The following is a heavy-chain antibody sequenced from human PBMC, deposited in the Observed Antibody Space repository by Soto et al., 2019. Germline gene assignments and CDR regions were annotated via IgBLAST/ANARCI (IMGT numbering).Heavy chain of an antibody. CDR3: AKTARHSSGYYYSAPTDYKYGMDV. D-gene: IGHD3-22*01. Sequence: GGSLRLSWAASGFTFSIYSMNWVRQAPGKGLECVPYLASSSNPIYYADSVKGRFIISRDNAKNSLFLQMNSLRDDDTAVYYCAKTARHSSGYYYSAPTDYKYGMDVWGQGTPVTVSS. V-gene: IGHV3-48*02. J-gene: IGHJ6*02. CDR1: GFTFSIYS. CDR2: LASSSNPI.